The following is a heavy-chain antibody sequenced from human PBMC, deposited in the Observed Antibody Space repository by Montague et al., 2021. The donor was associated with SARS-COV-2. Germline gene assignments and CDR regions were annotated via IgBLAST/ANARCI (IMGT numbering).Heavy chain of an antibody. V-gene: IGHV3-48*04. D-gene: IGHD6-6*01. CDR2: ISSCTNII. J-gene: IGHJ3*01. CDR3: AKDLVLRAARPDALDV. CDR1: GFTFSSYS. Sequence: SLRLSCAASGFTFSSYSVNWVSQAPGKGLEWISYISSCTNIIYYADSVKGRFTISRDNARNSLYLQMNSLRVDDTAVYYCAKDLVLRAARPDALDVWGQGTVVTVSS.